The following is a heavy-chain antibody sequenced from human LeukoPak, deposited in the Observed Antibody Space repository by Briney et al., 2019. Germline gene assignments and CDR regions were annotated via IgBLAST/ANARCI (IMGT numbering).Heavy chain of an antibody. V-gene: IGHV4-34*01. CDR3: ARGKHYYDSSGYYYHFDY. Sequence: SETLSLTCAVYGGSFSGYYWSWIRQPPGKGLEWIGEINHSGSTNYNPSLKSRVTISVDTSKNQFSLKLSSVTAADTAVYYCARGKHYYDSSGYYYHFDYWGQGTLVTVSS. D-gene: IGHD3-22*01. CDR2: INHSGST. J-gene: IGHJ4*02. CDR1: GGSFSGYY.